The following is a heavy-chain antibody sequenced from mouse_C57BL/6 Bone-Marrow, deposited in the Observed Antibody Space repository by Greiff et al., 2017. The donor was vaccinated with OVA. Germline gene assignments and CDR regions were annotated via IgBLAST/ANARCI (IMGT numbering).Heavy chain of an antibody. CDR2: IDPENGDT. D-gene: IGHD2-14*01. CDR3: TTGTTGY. CDR1: GFNIKDDY. V-gene: IGHV14-4*01. J-gene: IGHJ2*01. Sequence: EVQLQQSGAELVRPGASVKLSCTASGFNIKDDYMHWVKQRPEQGLEWIGWIDPENGDTEYASKFQGKATITADTYSNTAYLQLSSLTSEDTAVYDCTTGTTGYWGQGTTLTVSS.